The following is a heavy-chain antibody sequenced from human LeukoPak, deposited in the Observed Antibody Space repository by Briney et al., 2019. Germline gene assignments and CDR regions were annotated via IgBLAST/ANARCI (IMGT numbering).Heavy chain of an antibody. CDR3: ARGGSCFDY. J-gene: IGHJ4*02. D-gene: IGHD2-15*01. CDR2: IWYDGSNK. CDR1: GFTISSHG. Sequence: PGGSLRLSCVVSGFTISSHGMHWVRQAPGKGLEWVAVIWYDGSNKYYADSVKGRFTISRDNSKNTLYLQMNSLRAEDTAVYYCARGGSCFDYWGQGTLVTVSS. V-gene: IGHV3-33*08.